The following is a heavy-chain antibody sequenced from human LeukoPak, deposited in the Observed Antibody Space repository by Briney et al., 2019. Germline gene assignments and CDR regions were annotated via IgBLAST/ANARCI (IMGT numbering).Heavy chain of an antibody. V-gene: IGHV3-33*01. J-gene: IGHJ6*04. CDR3: ARDVTGYYYYGMDV. CDR1: GFTFSSYG. CDR2: IWYDGSNK. Sequence: PGRSLRLSRAASGFTFSSYGMHWVRQAPGKGLEWVAVIWYDGSNKYYADSVKGRFTVSRDNSKNTLYLQMNSLRAEDTAVYYCARDVTGYYYYGMDVWGKGTTVTVSS.